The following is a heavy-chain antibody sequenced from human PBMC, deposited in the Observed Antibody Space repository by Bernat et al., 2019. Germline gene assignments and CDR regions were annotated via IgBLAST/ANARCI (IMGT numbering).Heavy chain of an antibody. V-gene: IGHV3-33*01. CDR1: GFTLSSYA. Sequence: QVQLVESGGGVVQPGRSLRLSCAASGFTLSSYAIHWVRQAPGKGLAWVAFTWDDGSNEYYADSVKGRFTNSRDNSKNTVYLQMNSLRADDTAIYYCARDITMIQGATGAFDIWGQGTMVTVSS. D-gene: IGHD3-10*01. J-gene: IGHJ3*02. CDR2: TWDDGSNE. CDR3: ARDITMIQGATGAFDI.